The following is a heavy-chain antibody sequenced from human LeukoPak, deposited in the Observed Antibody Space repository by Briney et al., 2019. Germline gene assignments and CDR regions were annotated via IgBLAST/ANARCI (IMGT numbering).Heavy chain of an antibody. J-gene: IGHJ4*02. CDR2: IYDSGST. Sequence: SETLSLTCTVSGGSIRNSYYYWGWIRQPPGKGLEWIGSIYDSGSTYYNPSLKSRVTISVDTSKNQFSLKLSSVTAADTAVYYCARGTARPDYWGQGTLVTVSS. CDR3: ARGTARPDY. V-gene: IGHV4-39*07. D-gene: IGHD6-6*01. CDR1: GGSIRNSYYY.